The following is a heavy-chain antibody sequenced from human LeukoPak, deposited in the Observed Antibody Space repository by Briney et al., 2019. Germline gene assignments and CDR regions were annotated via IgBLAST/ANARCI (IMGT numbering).Heavy chain of an antibody. V-gene: IGHV4-34*01. CDR2: INNSGST. J-gene: IGHJ4*02. Sequence: SETLSLTCAVYGASLSHSYWSWIRQSPEKGREWIGEINNSGSTSYNPPLTIRVIMSVDRSKNQSSLRLTSVTAADTAVYYCARGRYGPRLGNWGQGTLVTVSS. D-gene: IGHD3-16*01. CDR1: GASLSHSY. CDR3: ARGRYGPRLGN.